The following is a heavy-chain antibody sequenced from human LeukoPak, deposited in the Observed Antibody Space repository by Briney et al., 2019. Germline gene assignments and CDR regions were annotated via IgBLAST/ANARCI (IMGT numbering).Heavy chain of an antibody. D-gene: IGHD1-26*01. CDR1: GFTFSSYN. Sequence: PGGSLRLSCAASGFTFSSYNMNWVRQAPGKGLEWVSSISSSSSYIYYADSVKGRFTIFRDNAKNSLYLQMNSLRAEDTAVYYCARDLGGSHNYWGQGTLVTVSS. CDR2: ISSSSSYI. CDR3: ARDLGGSHNY. V-gene: IGHV3-21*01. J-gene: IGHJ4*02.